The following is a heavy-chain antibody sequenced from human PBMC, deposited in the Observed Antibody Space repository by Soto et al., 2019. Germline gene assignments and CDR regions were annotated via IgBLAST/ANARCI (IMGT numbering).Heavy chain of an antibody. Sequence: QVQLQESGPGLVKPSETLSLTCTVSGGSISSYYWSWIRQPPGKGLEWIGYIYYSGSTNYNPSLKSRVTISGETSKNQSSLKLSSVTAADTAVYYCARHVPYCSDTSHCAYGMDVWGQGTTVTVSS. CDR3: ARHVPYCSDTSHCAYGMDV. CDR2: IYYSGST. D-gene: IGHD2-2*01. CDR1: GGSISSYY. V-gene: IGHV4-59*08. J-gene: IGHJ6*02.